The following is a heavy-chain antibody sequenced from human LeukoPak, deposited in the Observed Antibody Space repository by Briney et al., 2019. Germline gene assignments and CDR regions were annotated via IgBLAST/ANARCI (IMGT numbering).Heavy chain of an antibody. CDR1: GYTFTGYY. Sequence: ASVKVSCKASGYTFTGYYMHWVRQAPGQGLEWTGWINPNSGGTNYAQKFQGRVTMTRDTSISTAYMELSRLRSDDTAVYYCARGGDFWSGYYGFDPWGQGTLVTVSS. CDR3: ARGGDFWSGYYGFDP. V-gene: IGHV1-2*02. J-gene: IGHJ5*02. D-gene: IGHD3-3*01. CDR2: INPNSGGT.